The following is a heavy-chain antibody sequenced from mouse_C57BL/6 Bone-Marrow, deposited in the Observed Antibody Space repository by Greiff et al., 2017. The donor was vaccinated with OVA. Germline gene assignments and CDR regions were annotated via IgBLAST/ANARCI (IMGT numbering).Heavy chain of an antibody. D-gene: IGHD1-1*01. CDR2: INSDGGST. CDR1: EYAFPSHD. Sequence: EVQLQESGGGLVQPGESLKLSCESNEYAFPSHDMSWVRKTPEKRLELVAAINSDGGSTYYPDTMESRFIISRDNTKKTLYLQMSSLRSEDTALYYCARRGYDSIYWYFDVWGTGTTVTVSS. J-gene: IGHJ1*03. V-gene: IGHV5-2*01. CDR3: ARRGYDSIYWYFDV.